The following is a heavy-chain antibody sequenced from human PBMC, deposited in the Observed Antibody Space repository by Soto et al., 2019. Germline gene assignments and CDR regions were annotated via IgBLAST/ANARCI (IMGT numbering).Heavy chain of an antibody. V-gene: IGHV4-39*01. CDR1: GGSISSSSHY. J-gene: IGHJ4*02. CDR2: IFYSGNT. CDR3: ARLTGSGSYYVNC. D-gene: IGHD3-10*01. Sequence: SETLSLTCTVSGGSISSSSHYWGWIRQPPGRGLECIGTIFYSGNTYYNPSLEGRITISVDTSKNQFSLKLRSVTAADSAVYLCARLTGSGSYYVNCWGQGTLVTVSS.